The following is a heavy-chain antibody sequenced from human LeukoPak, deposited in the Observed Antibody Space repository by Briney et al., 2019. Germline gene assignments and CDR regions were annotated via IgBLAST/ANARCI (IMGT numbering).Heavy chain of an antibody. Sequence: ASVKVSCKASGYNITGNYMHWVRQAPGQGLEWMGWINSNSGVTKYAQKFQGRITMTRDTSIRTGYMEVRSLISDDTAIYYCARSLVNWGRGTLVTVSS. V-gene: IGHV1-2*02. D-gene: IGHD6-6*01. CDR2: INSNSGVT. J-gene: IGHJ4*02. CDR1: GYNITGNY. CDR3: ARSLVN.